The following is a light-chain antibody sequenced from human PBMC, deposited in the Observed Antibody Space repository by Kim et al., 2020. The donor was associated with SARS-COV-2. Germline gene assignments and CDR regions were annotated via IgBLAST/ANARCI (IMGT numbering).Light chain of an antibody. CDR2: GKN. CDR3: NSRDSSGNQV. CDR1: SLRSYY. V-gene: IGLV3-19*01. J-gene: IGLJ2*01. Sequence: ALGQTVRITCQGDSLRSYYASWYQQKPRQAPVLVIYGKNNRPSGIPDRFSGSSSGNTASLTITGAQAEDEADYYCNSRDSSGNQVFGGGTQLTVL.